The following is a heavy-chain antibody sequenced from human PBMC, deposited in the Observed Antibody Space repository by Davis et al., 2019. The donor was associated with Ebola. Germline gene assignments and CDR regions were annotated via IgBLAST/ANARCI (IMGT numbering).Heavy chain of an antibody. CDR1: GYSFSTYG. CDR3: ASEPQPLGGSCYSLGCYFDF. J-gene: IGHJ4*02. D-gene: IGHD2-15*01. CDR2: ISGYNGNT. V-gene: IGHV1-18*01. Sequence: ASVKVSCKASGYSFSTYGLNWVRQAPGQGLEWVGWISGYNGNTNYAQKFQGRVTMTTDTSTSTAYMELRTLGSEDTAVYYCASEPQPLGGSCYSLGCYFDFWGQGTLVTVSS.